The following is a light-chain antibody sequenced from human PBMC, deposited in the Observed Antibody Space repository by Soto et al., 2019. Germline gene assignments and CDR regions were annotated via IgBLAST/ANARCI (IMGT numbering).Light chain of an antibody. CDR1: QNIASN. J-gene: IGKJ1*01. CDR3: QQYNDWPRT. CDR2: GAS. Sequence: EIMMTQSPATLSVSPGERATLSCRASQNIASNLAWYQQKPGQAPRLLIYGASTRATGIPARFSGSGSGTEFTLTVSSLQSEDFVVYYCQQYNDWPRTFGKGTKVDIK. V-gene: IGKV3-15*01.